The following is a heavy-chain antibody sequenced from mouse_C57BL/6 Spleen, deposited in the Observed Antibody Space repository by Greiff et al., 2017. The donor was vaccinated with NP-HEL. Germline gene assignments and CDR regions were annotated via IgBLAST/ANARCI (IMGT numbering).Heavy chain of an antibody. J-gene: IGHJ4*01. D-gene: IGHD1-1*01. CDR3: TQGALLLEDYAMDY. V-gene: IGHV14-1*01. CDR2: IDPEDGDT. CDR1: GFNIKDYY. Sequence: EVQLQQSGAELVRPGASVKLSCTASGFNIKDYYMHWVKQRPEQGLEWIGRIDPEDGDTEYAPKFQGKATMTADTSSNTAYLQLSSLTSEDTAVYYCTQGALLLEDYAMDYWGQGTSVTVSS.